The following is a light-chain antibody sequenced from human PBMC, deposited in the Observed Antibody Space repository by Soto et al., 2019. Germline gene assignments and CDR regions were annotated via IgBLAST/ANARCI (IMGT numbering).Light chain of an antibody. CDR3: QQRSNWPPVS. CDR1: QSVSSY. Sequence: EIVLTQSPATLSLSPGERATLSCRASQSVSSYLAWYQQKPGQAPRLLIYDASNRATGIPARFSGSGSGTDLTLTISSLEPEDLAVDYCQQRSNWPPVSFGGGTKVEIK. J-gene: IGKJ4*01. V-gene: IGKV3-11*01. CDR2: DAS.